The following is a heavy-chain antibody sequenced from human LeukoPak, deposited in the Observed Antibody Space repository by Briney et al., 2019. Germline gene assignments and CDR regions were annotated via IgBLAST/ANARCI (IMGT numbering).Heavy chain of an antibody. CDR1: GFTITDYF. J-gene: IGHJ4*02. V-gene: IGHV7-4-1*02. Sequence: GASVKVSCNASGFTITDYFIHWVRQAPGQGLEWMGWINTNTGNPTYAQGFTGRFVFSLDTSVSTAYLQISSLKAEDTAVYYCARVLRGYDYEGGDYWGQGTLVTVSS. D-gene: IGHD5-12*01. CDR2: INTNTGNP. CDR3: ARVLRGYDYEGGDY.